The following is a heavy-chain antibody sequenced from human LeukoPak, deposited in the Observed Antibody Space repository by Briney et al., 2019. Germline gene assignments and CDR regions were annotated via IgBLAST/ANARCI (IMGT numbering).Heavy chain of an antibody. CDR2: ISGSGGST. CDR1: GFTFSSYG. CDR3: AKGENSGYDYGPFDYFDY. D-gene: IGHD5-12*01. Sequence: TGGSLRLSCAASGFTFSSYGMSWVRQAPGKGLGWVSAISGSGGSTYYADSVKGRFTISRDNSKNTLYLQMNSLRAEDTAVYYCAKGENSGYDYGPFDYFDYWGQGTLVTVSS. J-gene: IGHJ4*02. V-gene: IGHV3-23*01.